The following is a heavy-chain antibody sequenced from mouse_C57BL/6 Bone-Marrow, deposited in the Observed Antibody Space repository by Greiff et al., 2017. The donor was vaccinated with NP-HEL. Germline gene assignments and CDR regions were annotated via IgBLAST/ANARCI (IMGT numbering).Heavy chain of an antibody. CDR1: GFSLTSYG. CDR3: AKQETAQEGDYYAMDY. V-gene: IGHV2-9*01. Sequence: VQRVESGPGLVAPSQSLSITCTVSGFSLTSYGVDWVRQPPGKGLEWLGVIWGGGSTNYNSALMSRLSISKDNSKSQVFLKMNSLQTDDTAMYYGAKQETAQEGDYYAMDYWGQGTSVTVSS. CDR2: IWGGGST. D-gene: IGHD3-2*02. J-gene: IGHJ4*01.